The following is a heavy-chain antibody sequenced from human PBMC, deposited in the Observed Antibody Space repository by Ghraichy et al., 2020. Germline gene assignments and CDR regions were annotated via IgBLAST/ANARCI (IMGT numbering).Heavy chain of an antibody. J-gene: IGHJ4*02. Sequence: GGSLRLSCAASGFNFTASWMNWVRQAPGKGLEWVADIKQDGSEKYHVDSVKGRFTISRDNAKNSLYLQMNSLRVEDTAVYYCARDRAYKSFDYWGQGILVSVSS. V-gene: IGHV3-7*03. D-gene: IGHD5-24*01. CDR3: ARDRAYKSFDY. CDR1: GFNFTASW. CDR2: IKQDGSEK.